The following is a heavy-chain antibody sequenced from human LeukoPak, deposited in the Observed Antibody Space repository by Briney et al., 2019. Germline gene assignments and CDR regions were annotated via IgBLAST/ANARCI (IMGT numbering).Heavy chain of an antibody. V-gene: IGHV3-7*01. D-gene: IGHD2-2*01. Sequence: GGSLRLSCAASGFTFSSYAMSWVRQAPGKGLEWVANIKQDGSEKYYVDSVKGRFTISRDNAKNSLYLQMNSLRAEDTAVYYCARHEYQLENPDYWGQGTLVTVSS. CDR3: ARHEYQLENPDY. J-gene: IGHJ4*02. CDR2: IKQDGSEK. CDR1: GFTFSSYA.